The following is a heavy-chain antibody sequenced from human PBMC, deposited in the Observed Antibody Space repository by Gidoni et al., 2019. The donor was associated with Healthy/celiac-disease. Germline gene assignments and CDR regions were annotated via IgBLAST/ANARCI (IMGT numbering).Heavy chain of an antibody. Sequence: QLQLQESGPGLVKPSETLSLTCTVSGGSISSSSYYWGWIRPPPGKGLEWIGSIYYSGSNYYNPSLKSRVTISVDTSKNQFSLKLSSVTAADTAVYYCARDPHGRYGDYEGENWFDPWGQGTLVTVSS. J-gene: IGHJ5*02. CDR2: IYYSGSN. D-gene: IGHD4-17*01. V-gene: IGHV4-39*07. CDR3: ARDPHGRYGDYEGENWFDP. CDR1: GGSISSSSYY.